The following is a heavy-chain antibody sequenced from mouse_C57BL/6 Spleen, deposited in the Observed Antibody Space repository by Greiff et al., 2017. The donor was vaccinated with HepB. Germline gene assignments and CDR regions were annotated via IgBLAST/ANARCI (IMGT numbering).Heavy chain of an antibody. D-gene: IGHD1-1*01. CDR3: ARDYYGRGWFAY. CDR2: IDPSDSYT. V-gene: IGHV1-50*01. Sequence: VQLQQPGAELVKPGASVKLSCKASGYTFTSYWMQWVKQRPGQGLEWIGEIDPSDSYTNYNQKFKGKATLTVDTSSSTAYMQLSSLTSEDSAVYYCARDYYGRGWFAYWGQGTLVTVSA. CDR1: GYTFTSYW. J-gene: IGHJ3*01.